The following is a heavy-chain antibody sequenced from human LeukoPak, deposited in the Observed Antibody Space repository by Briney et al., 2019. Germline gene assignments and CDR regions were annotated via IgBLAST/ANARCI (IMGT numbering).Heavy chain of an antibody. CDR2: IYYSGST. CDR3: ARAGYEYSSSLSYYYYMDV. V-gene: IGHV4-31*03. Sequence: SETLSLTCTVSGGSISSGGYYWSWIRQHPGKGLEWIGYIYYSGSTYYNPSLKSRVTISVDTSKNQFSLKLSSVTAADTAVYYCARAGYEYSSSLSYYYYMDVWGKGTTVTVSS. J-gene: IGHJ6*03. CDR1: GGSISSGGYY. D-gene: IGHD6-6*01.